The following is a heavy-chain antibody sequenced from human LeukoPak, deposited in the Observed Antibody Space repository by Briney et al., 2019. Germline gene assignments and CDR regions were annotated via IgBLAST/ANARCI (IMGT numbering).Heavy chain of an antibody. Sequence: EASVKVSCKASGYTFTSYGISWVRQAPGQGLEWMGWISAYNGNTNYAQKLQGRVTMTTDTSTSTAYMELRSLRPDDTAVYYCARGGSARQRGYSGYDSLPRYYYYYMDVWGKGTTVTVSS. CDR2: ISAYNGNT. CDR3: ARGGSARQRGYSGYDSLPRYYYYYMDV. D-gene: IGHD5-12*01. J-gene: IGHJ6*03. V-gene: IGHV1-18*01. CDR1: GYTFTSYG.